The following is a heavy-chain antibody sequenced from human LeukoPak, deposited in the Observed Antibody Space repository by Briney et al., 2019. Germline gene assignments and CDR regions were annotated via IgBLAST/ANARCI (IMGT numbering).Heavy chain of an antibody. D-gene: IGHD2-15*01. V-gene: IGHV3-23*01. CDR2: VSGSGGST. CDR1: GFTFSSYA. CDR3: AKDREVVAATRFFDY. J-gene: IGHJ4*02. Sequence: PGGSLRLSCAASGFTFSSYAMSWVRQAPGKGLDWVSAVSGSGGSTYYADSVKGRFTISRDNSKNTLYLQMNSLRAEDTAVYYCAKDREVVAATRFFDYWGQGTLVTVSS.